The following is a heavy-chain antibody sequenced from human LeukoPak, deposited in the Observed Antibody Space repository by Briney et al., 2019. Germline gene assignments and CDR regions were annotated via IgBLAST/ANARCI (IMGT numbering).Heavy chain of an antibody. CDR1: GFTFDDYA. J-gene: IGHJ5*02. Sequence: GGSLRLSRAASGFTFDDYAMHWVRQAPGKGLEWVSGISWDSGSIGYADSVKGRFTISRDNAKNSLYLQMNSLRAEDTALYYCAKDMSRDIVVVPAGPWGQGTLVTVSS. CDR3: AKDMSRDIVVVPAGP. D-gene: IGHD2-2*01. CDR2: ISWDSGSI. V-gene: IGHV3-9*01.